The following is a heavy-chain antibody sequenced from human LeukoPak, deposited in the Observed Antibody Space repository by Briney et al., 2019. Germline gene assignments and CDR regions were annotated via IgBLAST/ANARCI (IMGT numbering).Heavy chain of an antibody. CDR2: MNPNSGNT. CDR3: AREPGSVTVLRFLEWSAHYYGKDV. Sequence: ASVKVSCKASGYTFTSYDINWVRQATGQGLEWMGWMNPNSGNTGYAQKFQGRVTMTRNTSISTAYMELSSLRSEDTAVYYCAREPGSVTVLRFLEWSAHYYGKDVWGQGTTVTVSS. D-gene: IGHD3-3*01. CDR1: GYTFTSYD. J-gene: IGHJ6*02. V-gene: IGHV1-8*01.